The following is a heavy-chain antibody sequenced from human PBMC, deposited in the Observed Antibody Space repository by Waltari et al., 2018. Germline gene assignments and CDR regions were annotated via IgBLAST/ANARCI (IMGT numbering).Heavy chain of an antibody. D-gene: IGHD1-26*01. V-gene: IGHV3-23*01. CDR2: ISGSGGST. CDR3: AKDRGGSYFYFQH. CDR1: GFTFSSYA. Sequence: EVQLLESGGGLVQPGGSLRLSCAASGFTFSSYAMRWVRQAPGKGLEWVSAISGSGGSTYYADSVKGRFTISRDNSKNTLYLQMNSLRAEDTAVYYCAKDRGGSYFYFQHWGQGTLVTVSS. J-gene: IGHJ1*01.